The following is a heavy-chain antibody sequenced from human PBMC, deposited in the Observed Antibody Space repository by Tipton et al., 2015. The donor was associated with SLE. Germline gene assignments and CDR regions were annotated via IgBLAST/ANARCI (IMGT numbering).Heavy chain of an antibody. V-gene: IGHV4-61*01. D-gene: IGHD6-13*01. CDR2: IYYSGST. CDR1: GGSVSSGNYY. CDR3: ARDLGSSGSFDY. J-gene: IGHJ4*02. Sequence: TLSLTCTVSGGSVSSGNYYWSWIRQPPGKGLEWIGYIYYSGSTNYNPSLKSRVTISVDTSKNQFSLKLSSVTAADTAVYYCARDLGSSGSFDYWGQGTLVTVSS.